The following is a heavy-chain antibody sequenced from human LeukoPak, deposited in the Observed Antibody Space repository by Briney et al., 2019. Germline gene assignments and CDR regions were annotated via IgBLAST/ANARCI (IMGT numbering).Heavy chain of an antibody. CDR3: ARGKAYYYDSSGYSYYFDY. J-gene: IGHJ4*02. Sequence: PSKTLSLTCTVSGGSISSYYWSWIRQPPGKGLEGIGYIYYSGSTNYNPSLKSRVTISVDTSRNQFSLKLSSVTAADTAVYYCARGKAYYYDSSGYSYYFDYWGQGTLVTVST. V-gene: IGHV4-59*01. CDR1: GGSISSYY. D-gene: IGHD3-22*01. CDR2: IYYSGST.